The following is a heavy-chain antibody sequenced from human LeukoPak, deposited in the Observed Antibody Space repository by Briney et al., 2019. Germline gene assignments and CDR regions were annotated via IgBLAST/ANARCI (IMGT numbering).Heavy chain of an antibody. CDR1: GGSFSGYY. V-gene: IGHV4-34*01. Sequence: SETLSLTCAVYGGSFSGYYWSWIRQPPGKGLEWIGEINHSGSTNYNPSLKSRVTISVDTSKNQFSLKLSSVTAADTAVYYRARGMLAPYYFDYWGQGTLVTVSS. J-gene: IGHJ4*02. CDR3: ARGMLAPYYFDY. CDR2: INHSGST. D-gene: IGHD2-15*01.